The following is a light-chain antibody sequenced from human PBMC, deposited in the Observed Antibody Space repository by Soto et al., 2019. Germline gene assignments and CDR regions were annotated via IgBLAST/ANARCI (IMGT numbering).Light chain of an antibody. CDR2: EVS. CDR3: VSYTSSSTWV. V-gene: IGLV2-14*01. CDR1: SSDIGGYNY. J-gene: IGLJ3*02. Sequence: QSVLTQPPAMSGSPGQSITISCTGTSSDIGGYNYVSWYQQHPGKAPKLMIYEVSNRPSGVSDRFSGSRSGNTASLTISGLQAEDESDYYCVSYTSSSTWVFGGGTQLTVL.